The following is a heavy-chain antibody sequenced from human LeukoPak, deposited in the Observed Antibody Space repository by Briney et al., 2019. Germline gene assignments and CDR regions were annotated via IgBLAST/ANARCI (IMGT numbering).Heavy chain of an antibody. Sequence: PGGSLRLSCAASGFTFSSYAMSWVRQAPGKGLEWVSAISGSGGSTYYADSVKGRFTISRDNSKNTLYLQMNSLRAEDTAVYYCAKVPGEMATILGEYSLHYYYMDVWGKGTTVTVSS. CDR1: GFTFSSYA. J-gene: IGHJ6*03. D-gene: IGHD5-24*01. CDR2: ISGSGGST. CDR3: AKVPGEMATILGEYSLHYYYMDV. V-gene: IGHV3-23*01.